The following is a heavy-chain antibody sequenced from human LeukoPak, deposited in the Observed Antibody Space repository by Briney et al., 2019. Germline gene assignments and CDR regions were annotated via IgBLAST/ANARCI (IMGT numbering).Heavy chain of an antibody. V-gene: IGHV4-39*07. Sequence: SETLSLTCTVSGGSISSSSYYWGWIRQPPGKGLEWIGSIYYSGSTYYNPSLKSRVTISVDTSKNQFSLELSSVTAADTAVYYCAREYCSGGSCYSYYYYMDVWGKGTTVTVSS. CDR1: GGSISSSSYY. D-gene: IGHD2-15*01. J-gene: IGHJ6*03. CDR3: AREYCSGGSCYSYYYYMDV. CDR2: IYYSGST.